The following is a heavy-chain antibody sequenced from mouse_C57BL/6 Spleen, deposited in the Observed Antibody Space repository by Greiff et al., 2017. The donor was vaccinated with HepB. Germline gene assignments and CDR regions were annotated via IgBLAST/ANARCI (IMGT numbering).Heavy chain of an antibody. CDR2: ISSGGDYI. D-gene: IGHD3-3*01. CDR1: GFTFSSYA. CDR3: TRVGSLYYYAMDY. Sequence: EVKLMESGEGLVKPGGSLKLSCAASGFTFSSYAMSWVRQTPEKRLEWVAYISSGGDYIYYADTVKGRFTISRDNARNTLYLQMSSLKSEDTAMYYCTRVGSLYYYAMDYWGQGTSVTVSS. V-gene: IGHV5-9-1*02. J-gene: IGHJ4*01.